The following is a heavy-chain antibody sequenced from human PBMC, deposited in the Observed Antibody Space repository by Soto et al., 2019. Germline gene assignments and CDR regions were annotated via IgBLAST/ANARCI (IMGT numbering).Heavy chain of an antibody. Sequence: QVQLVQSGAEVKKPGASVKVSCKASGYTFTSYGISWVRQAPGQGLEWMGWISAYNGNTNYAQKLQGRVTMTTDTTTSTADTELRSRRSDDTAVDYGAMNEGAARPAYHYGMDVGGQGTTVTVSS. V-gene: IGHV1-18*04. D-gene: IGHD6-25*01. CDR2: ISAYNGNT. CDR1: GYTFTSYG. J-gene: IGHJ6*02. CDR3: AMNEGAARPAYHYGMDV.